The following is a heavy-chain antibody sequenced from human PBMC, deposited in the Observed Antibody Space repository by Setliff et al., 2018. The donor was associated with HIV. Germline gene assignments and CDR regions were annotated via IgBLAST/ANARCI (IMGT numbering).Heavy chain of an antibody. Sequence: SETLSLTCTVTDDSISRSSYYWTWIRQPPGKGLEWIGEINHSGSTNYSPSLKSRVTISVDASRNQFSLRLSSVTAADTAVYYCAREGVGAKGFDYWGQGTLVTVSS. CDR3: AREGVGAKGFDY. J-gene: IGHJ4*02. CDR2: INHSGST. V-gene: IGHV4-39*07. CDR1: DDSISRSSYY. D-gene: IGHD1-26*01.